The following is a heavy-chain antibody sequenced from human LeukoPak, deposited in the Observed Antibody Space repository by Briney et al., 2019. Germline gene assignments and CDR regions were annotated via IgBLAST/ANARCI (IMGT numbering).Heavy chain of an antibody. CDR2: ISAYNGNT. J-gene: IGHJ4*02. CDR1: GYTFTSYG. Sequence: ASVKVSCKASGYTFTSYGISWVRQAPGQGLEWMGWISAYNGNTNYAQKLQGRVTMTTDTSTSTAYMELRSLRSDDTTVYYCARASYDSSGYYFDYWGQGTLVTVSS. CDR3: ARASYDSSGYYFDY. D-gene: IGHD3-22*01. V-gene: IGHV1-18*01.